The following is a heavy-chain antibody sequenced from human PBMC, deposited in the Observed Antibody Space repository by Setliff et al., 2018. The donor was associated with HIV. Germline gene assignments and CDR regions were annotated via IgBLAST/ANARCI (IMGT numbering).Heavy chain of an antibody. D-gene: IGHD3-10*01. V-gene: IGHV4-39*07. J-gene: IGHJ4*02. CDR3: ARGAPYGSGRHRWNY. CDR2: IYYSRTT. CDR1: GVSMSTTSYY. Sequence: PSETLSLTCNVSGVSMSTTSYYWGWIRQPPGEGLEWIASIYYSRTTYYNPSLRSRVTISIDTSKNQLFLKLTSVPAADTAVYYCARGAPYGSGRHRWNYWGQGTLVTVSS.